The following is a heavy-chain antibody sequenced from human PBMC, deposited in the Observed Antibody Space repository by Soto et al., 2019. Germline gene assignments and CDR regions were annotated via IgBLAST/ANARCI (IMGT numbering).Heavy chain of an antibody. CDR2: ISSGGGRT. CDR3: GKDPNGDYVGAFDI. D-gene: IGHD4-17*01. Sequence: EAQLLESGGGLVQPGGSLRLSCAASGFTFSSYAMSWVRQAPGKGLEWVSSISSGGGRTYYADSVKGRFTISRDNSKHTLSLQMDSLRVDDTAVYYCGKDPNGDYVGAFDIWGQGTMVTVSS. CDR1: GFTFSSYA. V-gene: IGHV3-23*01. J-gene: IGHJ3*02.